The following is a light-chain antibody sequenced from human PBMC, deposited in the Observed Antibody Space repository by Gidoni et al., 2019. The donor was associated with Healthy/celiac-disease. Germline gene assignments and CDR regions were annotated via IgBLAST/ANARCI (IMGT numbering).Light chain of an antibody. Sequence: QAVLTQPTSLAASPGASASLTCTLRTGINVGTYRIYWYQTKPGSPPQYHLRYQSDSAKQQGSGVPSRFSGSKDASANAGILLISGLQSEDEADYYCMIWHSSAWVFGGGTKLTVL. V-gene: IGLV5-45*02. CDR3: MIWHSSAWV. CDR1: TGINVGTYR. CDR2: YQSDSAK. J-gene: IGLJ3*02.